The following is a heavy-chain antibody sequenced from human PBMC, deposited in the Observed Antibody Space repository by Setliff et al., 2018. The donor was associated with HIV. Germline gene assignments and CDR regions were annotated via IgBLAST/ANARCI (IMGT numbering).Heavy chain of an antibody. CDR2: TDTSGRT. J-gene: IGHJ4*02. V-gene: IGHV4-61*09. CDR3: ARDVGLAYISSWLFYFDY. Sequence: PSETLSLTCTVSGDSISSGVYYWSWIRQPAGKGLGWIAHTDTSGRTDYNPSLKSRVTRSAETSKNQCTLKLTSVTAADAAMYYCARDVGLAYISSWLFYFDYWGQGTPVTGSS. CDR1: GDSISSGVYY. D-gene: IGHD6-13*01.